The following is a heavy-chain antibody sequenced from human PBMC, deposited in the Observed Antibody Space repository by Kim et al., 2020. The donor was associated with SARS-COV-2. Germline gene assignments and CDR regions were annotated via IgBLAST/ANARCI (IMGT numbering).Heavy chain of an antibody. Sequence: SETLSLTCAVYGGSFSGYYWSWIRQPPGKGLEWIGEINHSGSTNYNPSLKSRVTISVDTSKNQFSLKLSSVTAADTAVYYCARGGGPLGYCSSTSCSPFDYWGQGTLVTVSS. CDR2: INHSGST. V-gene: IGHV4-34*01. D-gene: IGHD2-2*01. CDR3: ARGGGPLGYCSSTSCSPFDY. J-gene: IGHJ4*02. CDR1: GGSFSGYY.